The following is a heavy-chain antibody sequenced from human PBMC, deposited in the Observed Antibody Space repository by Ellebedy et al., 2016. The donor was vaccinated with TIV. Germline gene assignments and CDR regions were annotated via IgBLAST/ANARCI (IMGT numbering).Heavy chain of an antibody. CDR3: ARDYDSSGYSLYYFDY. CDR1: GGTFSSYA. J-gene: IGHJ4*02. D-gene: IGHD3-22*01. CDR2: IIPIFGTA. Sequence: SVKVSXXASGGTFSSYAISWVRQAPGHGLEWMGGIIPIFGTANYAQKFQGRVTITADESTSTAYMELSSLRSEDTAVYYCARDYDSSGYSLYYFDYWGQGTLVTVSS. V-gene: IGHV1-69*13.